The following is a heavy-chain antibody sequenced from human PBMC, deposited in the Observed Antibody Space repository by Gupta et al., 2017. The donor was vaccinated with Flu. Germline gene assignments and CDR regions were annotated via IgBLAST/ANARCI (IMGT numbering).Heavy chain of an antibody. J-gene: IGHJ4*02. V-gene: IGHV1-18*01. CDR3: ARVGCTNNIYYPPDY. Sequence: QVQLVQSGAEVKKPGASVKVSCKASVYLFTRYGFNWVRQAPGRGLEWMGWINAYNGDTKYAQRVQGRVAMTTDRSTTTAYMELRSLTSDDTAVYYCARVGCTNNIYYPPDYWGQGTLVTVSS. CDR2: INAYNGDT. CDR1: VYLFTRYG. D-gene: IGHD2-8*01.